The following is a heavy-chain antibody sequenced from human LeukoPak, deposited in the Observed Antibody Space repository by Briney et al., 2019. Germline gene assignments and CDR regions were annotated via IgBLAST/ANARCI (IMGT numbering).Heavy chain of an antibody. D-gene: IGHD1-26*01. CDR1: GGSISSSY. J-gene: IGHJ3*02. Sequence: SQTLSLTCTVSGGSISSSYWTWIRQPPGKGLEWIGYIYYSGSTNYNPSLKSQVTISVDTSKNQFSLKLSSVTAADTAVYYCAIRGSLSAFDIWGQGTMVTVSS. V-gene: IGHV4-59*01. CDR3: AIRGSLSAFDI. CDR2: IYYSGST.